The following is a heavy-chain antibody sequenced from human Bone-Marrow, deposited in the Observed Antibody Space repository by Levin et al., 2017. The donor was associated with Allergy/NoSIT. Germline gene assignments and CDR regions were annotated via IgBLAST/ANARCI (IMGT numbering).Heavy chain of an antibody. J-gene: IGHJ5*02. CDR1: GGSFSGYY. CDR2: INHSGST. CDR3: ARGGRITMVRGVTKNWFDP. Sequence: SETLSLTCAVYGGSFSGYYWSWIRQPPGKGLEWIGEINHSGSTNYNPSLKSRVTISVDTSKNQFSLKLSSVTAADTAVYYCARGGRITMVRGVTKNWFDPWGQGTLVTVSS. D-gene: IGHD3-10*01. V-gene: IGHV4-34*01.